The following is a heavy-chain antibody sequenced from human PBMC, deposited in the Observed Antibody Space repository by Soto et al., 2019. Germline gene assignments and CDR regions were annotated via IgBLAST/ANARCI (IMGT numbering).Heavy chain of an antibody. CDR3: ARVKPDSKDYGMDV. Sequence: SETLALTCTVCGGSIRSSYFSWIRQTPGKGLEWIEYIYYSGSTNYNPSLKSRVTISVDTSKNQFSLKLSSVTAADTAVYYCARVKPDSKDYGMDVWGQGTTVTVSS. CDR1: GGSIRSSY. J-gene: IGHJ6*02. D-gene: IGHD4-4*01. CDR2: IYYSGST. V-gene: IGHV4-59*01.